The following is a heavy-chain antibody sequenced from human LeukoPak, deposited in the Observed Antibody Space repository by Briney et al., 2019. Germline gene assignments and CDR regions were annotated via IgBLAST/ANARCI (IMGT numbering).Heavy chain of an antibody. Sequence: GGSLRLSCAASGFTFSSYDMHWVRQAPGKGLEWVAVIWYDGSNKYYADSVKGRFTISRDNSKNTLYLQMSSLRAEDTAVYYCARDQGKGYYDSSGYFGYWGQGTLVTVSS. D-gene: IGHD3-22*01. V-gene: IGHV3-33*01. CDR2: IWYDGSNK. CDR3: ARDQGKGYYDSSGYFGY. J-gene: IGHJ4*02. CDR1: GFTFSSYD.